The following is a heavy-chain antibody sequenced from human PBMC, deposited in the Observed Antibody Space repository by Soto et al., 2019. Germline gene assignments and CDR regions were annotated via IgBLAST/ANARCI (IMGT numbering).Heavy chain of an antibody. V-gene: IGHV3-23*01. Sequence: EVQLLESGGGLVQPGGSLRLSCATSGFTFGSYDMSWVRQAPGKGLEWVSTFSGSGGSTYYADSVKGRFTISRDNSKNTVYLQMNSLRAEDTAVYYCAKDRRGAYCSGGRCYSPDYWGQGTLVTVSS. CDR1: GFTFGSYD. J-gene: IGHJ4*02. CDR3: AKDRRGAYCSGGRCYSPDY. D-gene: IGHD2-15*01. CDR2: FSGSGGST.